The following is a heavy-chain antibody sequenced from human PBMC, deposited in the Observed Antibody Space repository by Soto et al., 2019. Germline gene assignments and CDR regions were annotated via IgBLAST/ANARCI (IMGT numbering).Heavy chain of an antibody. CDR1: GFTFSSYS. CDR2: ISSSSSSTI. D-gene: IGHD2-2*01. J-gene: IGHJ5*02. CDR3: ARESAALNWFDP. Sequence: PGGSLRLSCAASGFTFSSYSMNWVRQAPGKGLEWVSYISSSSSSTIYYADSVKGRFTISRDNAKNSLYLQMNSLRDEDTAVYYCARESAALNWFDPWGQGTLVTVSS. V-gene: IGHV3-48*02.